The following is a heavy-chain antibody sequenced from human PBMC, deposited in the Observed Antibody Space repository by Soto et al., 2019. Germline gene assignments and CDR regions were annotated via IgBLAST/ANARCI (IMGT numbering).Heavy chain of an antibody. V-gene: IGHV4-34*01. CDR1: GGSFSDFY. CDR2: INHSGST. CDR3: TRDPRVVWVVPTAQRDVFDI. D-gene: IGHD2-2*01. J-gene: IGHJ3*02. Sequence: QVQLQQWGAGLLKPSETLSLTCAVYGGSFSDFYWDFIRQPPGTGLEWIGEINHSGSTNYKPSLKSRVTIPVDTSKNQFSMKMRSVTAAATTVYFCTRDPRVVWVVPTAQRDVFDIWGQATVVTVSS.